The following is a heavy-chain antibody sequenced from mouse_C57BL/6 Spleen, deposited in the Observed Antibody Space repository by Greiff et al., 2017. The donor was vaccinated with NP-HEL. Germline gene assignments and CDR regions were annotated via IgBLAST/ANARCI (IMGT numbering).Heavy chain of an antibody. J-gene: IGHJ4*01. CDR2: ISYSGST. D-gene: IGHD2-4*01. V-gene: IGHV3-1*01. CDR3: ASGDYDDAMDY. CDR1: GYSITSGYV. Sequence: EVMLVESGPGMVKPSQSLSLTCNVTGYSITSGYVWHWIRHFPGNKLEWMGYISYSGSTNYNQSFKSRISITHETSKNHFFLKLNSVTTEDTATYYCASGDYDDAMDYWGQGTSVTVSS.